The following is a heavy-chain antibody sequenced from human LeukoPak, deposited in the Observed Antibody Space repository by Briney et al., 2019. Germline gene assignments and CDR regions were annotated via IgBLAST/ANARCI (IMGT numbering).Heavy chain of an antibody. CDR2: INNDGSST. Sequence: GGSLRLSCAASGFTVSTNYMSWVRQAPGKGLVWVSRINNDGSSTTYADSVKGRFTISRDNAKNTLYLQMDSLRAEDTAVYYCARESYSSSWYGPDYWGQGTLVTVSS. CDR1: GFTVSTNY. J-gene: IGHJ4*02. D-gene: IGHD6-13*01. V-gene: IGHV3-74*01. CDR3: ARESYSSSWYGPDY.